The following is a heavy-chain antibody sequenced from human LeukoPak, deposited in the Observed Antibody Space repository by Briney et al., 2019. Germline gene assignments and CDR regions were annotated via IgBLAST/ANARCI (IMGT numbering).Heavy chain of an antibody. V-gene: IGHV3-48*03. J-gene: IGHJ4*02. CDR1: GFTFSSYE. CDR3: ARIVQLERGFDY. D-gene: IGHD1-1*01. CDR2: ISSSGSTI. Sequence: GGSLRLSCAASGFTFSSYEMNWVRQAPGKGLEWVSYISSSGSTIYYADSVKGRFTTSRDNAKNSLYLQMNSLRAEDTAVYYCARIVQLERGFDYWGQGTLVTVSS.